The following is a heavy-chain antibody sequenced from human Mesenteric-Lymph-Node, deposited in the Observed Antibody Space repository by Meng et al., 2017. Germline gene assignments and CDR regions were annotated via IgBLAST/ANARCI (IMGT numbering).Heavy chain of an antibody. CDR1: GFTFSSYE. V-gene: IGHV3-48*03. J-gene: IGHJ5*02. D-gene: IGHD4-23*01. CDR3: ARDYLALRWENWFDP. Sequence: GESLKISCAASGFTFSSYEMNWVRQAPGKGLEWVSYISSSGSTIYYADSVKGRFTISRDNAKNSLYLQMNSLRAEDTAVYYCARDYLALRWENWFDPWGQGTLVTVSS. CDR2: ISSSGSTI.